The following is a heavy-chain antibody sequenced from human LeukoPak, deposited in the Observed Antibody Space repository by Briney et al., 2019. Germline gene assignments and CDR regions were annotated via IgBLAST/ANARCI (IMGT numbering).Heavy chain of an antibody. CDR2: IYYSGST. J-gene: IGHJ2*01. V-gene: IGHV4-30-4*01. D-gene: IGHD3-22*01. Sequence: PSETLSLTCTVSGGSISSGDYYWSWIRQPPGKGLEWIGYIYYSGSTYYNPSLKSRVTISVDTSKNQFSLKLSSVTAADTAVYYCARGSRYYYDSSGYTTLQVWYFDLWGRGTLVTVSS. CDR1: GGSISSGDYY. CDR3: ARGSRYYYDSSGYTTLQVWYFDL.